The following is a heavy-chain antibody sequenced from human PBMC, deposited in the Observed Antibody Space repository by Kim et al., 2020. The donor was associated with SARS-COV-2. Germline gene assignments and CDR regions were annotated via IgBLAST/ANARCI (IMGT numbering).Heavy chain of an antibody. CDR2: ISYDGSNK. CDR1: GFTFSSYG. J-gene: IGHJ4*02. Sequence: GGSLRLSCAASGFTFSSYGMHWVRQAPGKWLEWVAVISYDGSNKYYADSVKGRFTISRDNSKNTLYLQMNSLRAEDTAVYYCAKDFDFWSGYPGYWGQGTLVTVSS. V-gene: IGHV3-30*18. CDR3: AKDFDFWSGYPGY. D-gene: IGHD3-3*01.